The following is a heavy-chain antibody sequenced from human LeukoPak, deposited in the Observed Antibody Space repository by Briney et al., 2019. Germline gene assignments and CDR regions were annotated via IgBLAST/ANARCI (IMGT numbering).Heavy chain of an antibody. J-gene: IGHJ4*02. D-gene: IGHD6-19*01. CDR1: GFTFSSYA. Sequence: PGGSLRLSCAASGFTFSSYAMHWVRQAPGKGLEYVSAISSNGGSTYYANSVKGRFTISRDNAENSLYLEVNSLRAEDTAVYYCARALYTSGWYPDYFDYWGQGTLVTVSS. V-gene: IGHV3-64*01. CDR2: ISSNGGST. CDR3: ARALYTSGWYPDYFDY.